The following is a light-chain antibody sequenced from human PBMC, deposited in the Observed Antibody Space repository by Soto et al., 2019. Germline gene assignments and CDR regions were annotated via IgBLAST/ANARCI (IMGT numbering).Light chain of an antibody. CDR1: QYINTR. CDR3: HQRQSWPRT. V-gene: IGKV3-11*01. Sequence: EVVFAQAPATLSSFTRGRVTLSCRASQYINTRLAWYQHRPAQAPRLIIYHTALRAAGITVRFSASGSGTEFTLTISDVQPEDFGLYYCHQRQSWPRTFGQGTKVDIK. J-gene: IGKJ1*01. CDR2: HTA.